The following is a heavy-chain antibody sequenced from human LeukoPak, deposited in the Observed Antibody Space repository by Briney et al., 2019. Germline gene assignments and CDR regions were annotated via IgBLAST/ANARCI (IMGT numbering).Heavy chain of an antibody. CDR1: GGSISSYY. J-gene: IGHJ4*02. V-gene: IGHV4-4*09. D-gene: IGHD4-17*01. CDR3: ASSTTVTPVSY. Sequence: QPSETLSLTCTVSGGSISSYYWSWIRQPPGKGLEWIGYIYTSGSTNYNPSLKSRVTISVDTSKNQFSLQLSSVTAADTAVYYCASSTTVTPVSYWGQGTLVTVSS. CDR2: IYTSGST.